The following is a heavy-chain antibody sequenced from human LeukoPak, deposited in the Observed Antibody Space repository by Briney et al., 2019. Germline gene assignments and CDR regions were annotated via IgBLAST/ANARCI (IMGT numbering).Heavy chain of an antibody. CDR1: GFTFDNYG. Sequence: GGSLRLSCAASGFTFDNYGMSWVRQAPGKGLEWVSTISSSAGSTYYADSVKGRFTISRDNSKNTLYLQMNSLRAEDTAIYYCAKVAIPTSKGDSFHYFYIDVWGKGTTVTVSS. D-gene: IGHD1-1*01. J-gene: IGHJ6*03. CDR2: ISSSAGST. V-gene: IGHV3-23*01. CDR3: AKVAIPTSKGDSFHYFYIDV.